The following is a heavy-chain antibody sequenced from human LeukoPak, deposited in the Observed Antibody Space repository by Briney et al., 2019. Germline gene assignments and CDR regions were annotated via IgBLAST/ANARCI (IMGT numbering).Heavy chain of an antibody. CDR2: ISSSSSYI. CDR1: GFTFSSYS. D-gene: IGHD3-22*01. V-gene: IGHV3-21*04. Sequence: GGSLRLSCAASGFTFSSYSMNWVRQAPGKGLEWVSSISSSSSYIYYADSVKGRFTISRDNSKNTLYLQMNSLRAEDTAVYYCAKLYYDSSPVEYWGQGTLVTVSS. J-gene: IGHJ4*02. CDR3: AKLYYDSSPVEY.